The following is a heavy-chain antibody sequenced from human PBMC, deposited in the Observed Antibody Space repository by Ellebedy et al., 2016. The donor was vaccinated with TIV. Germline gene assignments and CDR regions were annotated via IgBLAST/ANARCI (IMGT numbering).Heavy chain of an antibody. D-gene: IGHD6-13*01. CDR1: GGSIGSSNYY. CDR2: IYYSGTT. J-gene: IGHJ5*02. Sequence: MPSETLSLTCSVSGGSIGSSNYYWGWIRQPPGKGLEWIGSIYYSGTTYYNPSLKSRVTIYVDTSNSQSSLKLTSVIAADTAVYYCATAISAAGGIWFDPWGQGTLVTVSS. V-gene: IGHV4-39*01. CDR3: ATAISAAGGIWFDP.